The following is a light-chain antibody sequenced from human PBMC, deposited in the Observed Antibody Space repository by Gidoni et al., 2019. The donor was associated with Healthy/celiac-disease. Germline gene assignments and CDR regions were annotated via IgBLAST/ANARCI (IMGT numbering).Light chain of an antibody. V-gene: IGKV1-39*01. CDR1: QPISSY. CDR3: QQCYSSPVT. CDR2: AAS. J-gene: IGKJ4*01. Sequence: DIQITQSPSSLPASVGDRVTITCRASQPISSYLNWYQQKPGKAPNLLIYAASSLQSGVPSRFSGSGSGTDFTLTISNLQPEDIATYYCQQCYSSPVTFXGXTKVEI.